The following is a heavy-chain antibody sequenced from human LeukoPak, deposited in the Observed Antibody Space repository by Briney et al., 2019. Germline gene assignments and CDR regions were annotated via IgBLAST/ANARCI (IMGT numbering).Heavy chain of an antibody. V-gene: IGHV4-59*01. CDR3: ARVGSSSGWDDAFDI. J-gene: IGHJ3*02. CDR2: IHYSGST. CDR1: GGSISSYY. Sequence: SETLSLTCTVSGGSISSYYWSWIRQPPGKGLEWIGYIHYSGSTNYNPSLKSRVTISVDTSKNQFSLKLSSVTAADTAVYYCARVGSSSGWDDAFDIWGQGTMVTVSS. D-gene: IGHD6-19*01.